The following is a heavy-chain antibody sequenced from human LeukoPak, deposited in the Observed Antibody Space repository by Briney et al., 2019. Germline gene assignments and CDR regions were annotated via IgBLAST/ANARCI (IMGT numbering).Heavy chain of an antibody. Sequence: PGGSLRLSCAASGFTFSSYAMSWVRQAPGKGLEWVSAISGGGGSTYYADSVKGRITISRDNSKNTLYLQMNSLRAADTAVYYCAKDRGYSGYDPLDYWGQGTLVTVSS. CDR3: AKDRGYSGYDPLDY. D-gene: IGHD5-12*01. CDR2: ISGGGGST. V-gene: IGHV3-23*01. CDR1: GFTFSSYA. J-gene: IGHJ4*02.